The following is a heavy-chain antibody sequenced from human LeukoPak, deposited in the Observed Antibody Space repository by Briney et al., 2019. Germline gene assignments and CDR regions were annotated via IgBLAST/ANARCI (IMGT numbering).Heavy chain of an antibody. D-gene: IGHD3-22*01. V-gene: IGHV3-74*03. CDR2: INGDGSST. Sequence: PWGSLRLSCAASGFTFSSYWLYWVRQAPGKGLVWVSRINGDGSSTTYADSVKGRFTISRDNAKNSLYLQMNSLRAEDTALYHCARDRTPYYYDSSDLYGMDVWGQGTTVTVSS. CDR1: GFTFSSYW. J-gene: IGHJ6*02. CDR3: ARDRTPYYYDSSDLYGMDV.